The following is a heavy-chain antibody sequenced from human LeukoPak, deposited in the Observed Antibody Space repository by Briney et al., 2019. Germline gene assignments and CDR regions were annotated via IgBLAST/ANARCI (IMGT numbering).Heavy chain of an antibody. V-gene: IGHV3-21*01. CDR1: GFTFSSHS. J-gene: IGHJ4*02. CDR3: ARITRWGSGWESDY. CDR2: ISSSSSYI. Sequence: GGSLRLSCAASGFTFSSHSMNWVRQAPGKGLERVSFISSSSSYIHYADSVKGRFTISRDNAKNSLYLQMNSLRAEDTAVYYCARITRWGSGWESDYWGQGTLVTVSS. D-gene: IGHD6-19*01.